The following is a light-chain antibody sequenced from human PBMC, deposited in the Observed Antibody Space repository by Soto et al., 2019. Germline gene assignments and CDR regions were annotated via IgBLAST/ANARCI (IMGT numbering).Light chain of an antibody. V-gene: IGKV3-20*01. Sequence: EIVLTQSPGSLSLSPGERATLSCRASQSVSSTFFAWYQQRPGQAPRLLMYGASSRATGIPERFSGGGSGTDITLTISRLEPEEFAVYYCHQFDSSVTFGRGTKVEIK. J-gene: IGKJ1*01. CDR2: GAS. CDR3: HQFDSSVT. CDR1: QSVSSTF.